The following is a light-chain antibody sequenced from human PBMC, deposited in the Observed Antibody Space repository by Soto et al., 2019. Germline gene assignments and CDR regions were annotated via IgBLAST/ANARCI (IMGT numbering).Light chain of an antibody. CDR2: DVS. Sequence: QSVLTQPRSVSGSPGQSVTISCTGTSSDVGGYNYVSWYQQHPGKAPKLMIYDVSKRPSGVPDRFSGSKSGNTASLTIYGLQAEDEADYYCCSYAGSYVYVSGTGTKVTV. V-gene: IGLV2-11*01. CDR1: SSDVGGYNY. J-gene: IGLJ1*01. CDR3: CSYAGSYVYV.